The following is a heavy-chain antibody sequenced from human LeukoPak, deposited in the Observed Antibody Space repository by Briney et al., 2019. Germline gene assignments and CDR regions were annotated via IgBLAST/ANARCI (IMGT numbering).Heavy chain of an antibody. CDR1: GFTFSSYS. CDR3: ARDYGDYPFDY. J-gene: IGHJ4*02. Sequence: GGSLRLSCAASGFTFSSYSMNWVRQAPGKGLEWVSSISSSSSYIYYADSVKGRFTISRDNAKNSLYLQMNSLRAEDMAVYYCARDYGDYPFDYWGQGTLVTVSS. CDR2: ISSSSSYI. V-gene: IGHV3-21*01. D-gene: IGHD4-17*01.